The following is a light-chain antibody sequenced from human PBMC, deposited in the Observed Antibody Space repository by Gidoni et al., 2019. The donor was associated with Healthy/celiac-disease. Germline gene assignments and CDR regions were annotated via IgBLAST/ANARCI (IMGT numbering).Light chain of an antibody. J-gene: IGLJ2*01. Sequence: QSALTRPASVSGYPGQSVTISCPGTSSDVGGYNYVSWYQQPPGTAPQLMIYEVINRPSGVSNRFSGSKSGNTASLTSSGLQAADEAVYYCSSYTRSSTLVVFGGGTKLSVL. CDR1: SSDVGGYNY. V-gene: IGLV2-14*01. CDR3: SSYTRSSTLVV. CDR2: EVI.